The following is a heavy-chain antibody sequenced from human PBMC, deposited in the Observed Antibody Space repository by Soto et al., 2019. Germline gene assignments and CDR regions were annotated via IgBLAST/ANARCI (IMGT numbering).Heavy chain of an antibody. CDR2: INPNSGGT. V-gene: IGHV1-2*04. CDR3: ARSRSYGESTYYYYYYMDV. CDR1: GYTYAGYY. D-gene: IGHD4-17*01. Sequence: GTSVKVSCKDSGYTYAGYYRHWVRQAPGQGLEWMGWINPNSGGTNYAQKFQGWVTMTRDTSSSTAYMELSRLRSDDTAVYYCARSRSYGESTYYYYYYMDVWGKGTTVTVSS. J-gene: IGHJ6*03.